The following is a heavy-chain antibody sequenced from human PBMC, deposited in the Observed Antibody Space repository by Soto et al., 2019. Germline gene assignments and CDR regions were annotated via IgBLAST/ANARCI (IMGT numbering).Heavy chain of an antibody. J-gene: IGHJ5*02. Sequence: GASVKVSCKASGYTFTGYYMHRVRQAPGQGLEWMGWINPNSGGTNYAQKFQGRVTMTRDTSISTAYMELSRLRSDDTAVYYCARRRIVVVPAAMGNWFDPWGQGTLVTVSS. D-gene: IGHD2-2*01. CDR1: GYTFTGYY. CDR2: INPNSGGT. V-gene: IGHV1-2*02. CDR3: ARRRIVVVPAAMGNWFDP.